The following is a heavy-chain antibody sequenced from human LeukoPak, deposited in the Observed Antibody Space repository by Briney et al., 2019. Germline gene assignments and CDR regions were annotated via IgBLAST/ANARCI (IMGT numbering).Heavy chain of an antibody. D-gene: IGHD5-12*01. V-gene: IGHV3-23*01. J-gene: IGHJ4*02. CDR3: AKWARIDY. CDR1: GFSFSSYA. CDR2: MSSSDDGR. Sequence: PGRSLRLSCATSGFSFSSYAMSWVRQAPGKGLEWVSAMSSSDDGRYYAASVKGRFTISRDNSKNTLYLQMNSLRAEDTAVYYCAKWARIDYWGQGTLVTVSS.